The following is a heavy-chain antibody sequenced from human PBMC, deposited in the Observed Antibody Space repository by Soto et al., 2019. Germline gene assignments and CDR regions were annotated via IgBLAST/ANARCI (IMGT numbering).Heavy chain of an antibody. CDR3: AKAGYYDSSAYLGNFQH. J-gene: IGHJ1*01. Sequence: QVQLVESGGGVVQPGRSLRLSCAASGFTFSSYGMHWVRQAPGKGLEWGAVISYDGSNKYYADSVKGRFTISRDNSKNTLYLQMNSLRAEDTAVYYCAKAGYYDSSAYLGNFQHWGQGTLVNVSS. D-gene: IGHD3-22*01. CDR2: ISYDGSNK. CDR1: GFTFSSYG. V-gene: IGHV3-30*18.